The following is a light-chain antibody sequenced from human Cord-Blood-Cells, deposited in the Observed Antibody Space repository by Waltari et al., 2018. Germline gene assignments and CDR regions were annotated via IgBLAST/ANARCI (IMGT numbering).Light chain of an antibody. Sequence: DIVMTQSPDSLAVSLGERATINCKSSPSVLYSSNNKNYLAWYQQKPGQPPKLLIYWASTRESGVPDRFSGSGSGTDFTLTISSLQAEDVAVYYCQQYYSTPYTFGQGTKLEIE. CDR1: PSVLYSSNNKNY. CDR3: QQYYSTPYT. J-gene: IGKJ2*01. V-gene: IGKV4-1*01. CDR2: WAS.